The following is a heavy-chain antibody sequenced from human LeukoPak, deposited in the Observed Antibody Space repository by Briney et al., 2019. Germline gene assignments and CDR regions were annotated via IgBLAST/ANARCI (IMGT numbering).Heavy chain of an antibody. CDR1: GASISGGSYY. D-gene: IGHD6-6*01. Sequence: SQTLSLTCSVSGASISGGSYYWNWIRQPAGKGLEWIGRIYTSGSTSYNPSLESRVAISVDTSKNQFSLNLSSVIATDTAVYHCAREVGSSEGFGVIHWGQGTLVIVSS. J-gene: IGHJ4*02. CDR2: IYTSGST. V-gene: IGHV4-61*02. CDR3: AREVGSSEGFGVIH.